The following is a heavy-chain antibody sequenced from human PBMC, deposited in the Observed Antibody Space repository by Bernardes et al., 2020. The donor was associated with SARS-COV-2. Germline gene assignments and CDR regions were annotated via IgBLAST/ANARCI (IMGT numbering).Heavy chain of an antibody. J-gene: IGHJ6*02. V-gene: IGHV4-59*08. CDR2: IYYSGST. D-gene: IGHD2-15*01. CDR1: GGSISSYY. Sequence: SETLSLTCTVSGGSISSYYWSWIRQPPGKGLEWIGYIYYSGSTNYNPSLKSRVTISVDTSKNQFSLKLSSVTAADTAVYYCARHGYCSGGSCYFPADYGMDVWGQGTTVTVSS. CDR3: ARHGYCSGGSCYFPADYGMDV.